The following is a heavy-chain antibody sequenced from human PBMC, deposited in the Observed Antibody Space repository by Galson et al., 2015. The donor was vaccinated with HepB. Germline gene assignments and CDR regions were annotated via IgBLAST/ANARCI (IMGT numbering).Heavy chain of an antibody. CDR3: ARDLEAGTVWYYYGMDI. V-gene: IGHV3-30*04. J-gene: IGHJ6*02. CDR2: ISYDGSNK. Sequence: SLRLSCAASGFTFSSYAMHWVRQAPGKGLEWVAVISYDGSNKYYADSVKGRFTISRDNSKNTLYLQMNSLRAEDTAVYYCARDLEAGTVWYYYGMDIWGQGTTVTVSS. CDR1: GFTFSSYA. D-gene: IGHD6-19*01.